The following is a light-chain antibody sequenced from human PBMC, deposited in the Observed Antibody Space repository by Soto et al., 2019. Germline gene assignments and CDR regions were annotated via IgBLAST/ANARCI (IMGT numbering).Light chain of an antibody. CDR1: QFVSTW. J-gene: IGKJ5*01. V-gene: IGKV1-33*01. CDR2: DAS. Sequence: DIQMTQSPSTLSASVGDIVTITCRASQFVSTWLAWFQQKPGKAPKILIYDASNLETGVPSRFSGSGSGTDFTFTISSLQPEDIATYYCQQYDNLPITFGQGTRLEIK. CDR3: QQYDNLPIT.